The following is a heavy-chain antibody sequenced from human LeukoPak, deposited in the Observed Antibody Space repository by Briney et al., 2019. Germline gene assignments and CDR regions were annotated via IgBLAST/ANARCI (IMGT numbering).Heavy chain of an antibody. D-gene: IGHD1-26*01. V-gene: IGHV1-18*01. CDR2: ISAYNGNT. CDR3: ARIRYSGSYYLGGLDWFDP. CDR1: GYTFTSYG. Sequence: PEASVKVSCKASGYTFTSYGISWVRQAPGQGLEWMGWISAYNGNTNYAQKFQGRVTITADESTSTAYMELSSLRSEDTAVYYCARIRYSGSYYLGGLDWFDPWGQGTLVTVSS. J-gene: IGHJ5*02.